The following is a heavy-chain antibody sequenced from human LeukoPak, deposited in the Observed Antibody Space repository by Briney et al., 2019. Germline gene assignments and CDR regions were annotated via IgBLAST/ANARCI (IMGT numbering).Heavy chain of an antibody. D-gene: IGHD3-16*02. Sequence: GGSLRLSCAASGFTFSDYYMSWIRQAPGKGLEWVSYISSGSTIYYADSVKGRFTISRDNAKNSLYLQMNSLRAEDTAVYYCAREISYDYVWGSYRYVDYWGQGTLVTVSS. V-gene: IGHV3-11*01. J-gene: IGHJ4*02. CDR2: ISSGSTI. CDR1: GFTFSDYY. CDR3: AREISYDYVWGSYRYVDY.